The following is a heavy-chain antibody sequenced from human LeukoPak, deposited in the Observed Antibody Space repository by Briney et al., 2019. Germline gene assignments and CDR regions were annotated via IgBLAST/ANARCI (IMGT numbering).Heavy chain of an antibody. Sequence: PSETLSLTCTVSGGSISSGDYYWSWIRQPPGKGLEWIGYIYYSGSTNYNPSLKSRVTISVDTSKNQFSLKLSSVTAADTAVYYCARQGVALRLVSNNWFDPWGQGTLVTVSS. CDR1: GGSISSGDYY. CDR3: ARQGVALRLVSNNWFDP. CDR2: IYYSGST. V-gene: IGHV4-30-4*01. D-gene: IGHD3-16*01. J-gene: IGHJ5*02.